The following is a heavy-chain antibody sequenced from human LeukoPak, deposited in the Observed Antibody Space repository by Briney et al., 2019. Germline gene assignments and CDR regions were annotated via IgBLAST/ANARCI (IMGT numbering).Heavy chain of an antibody. CDR1: GYTFTSYG. CDR2: TSAHNDDT. J-gene: IGHJ4*02. Sequence: ASVKVSCKASGYTFTSYGISWVRQAPGQGLEWMGWTSAHNDDTNYAETLQGRPTMTTDISTSTAYMELTSLRSDDTAAYYCARDWDSRNDYFDPWGQGTLVIVSS. CDR3: ARDWDSRNDYFDP. D-gene: IGHD1-1*01. V-gene: IGHV1-18*01.